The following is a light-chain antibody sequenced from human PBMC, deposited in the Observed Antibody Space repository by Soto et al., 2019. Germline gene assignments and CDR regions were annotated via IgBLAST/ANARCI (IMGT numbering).Light chain of an antibody. CDR2: AAS. CDR1: QGVSGY. V-gene: IGKV1-39*01. CDR3: QQRYRTPHT. Sequence: DIQMTQSPSSLSASVGDRVTITCRASQGVSGYLLWYQQRQGRAPKLLIYAASNLLSGVPSRFSGSGSGANFTLNITSLQPEDCATYYCQQRYRTPHTFGQGTKLETK. J-gene: IGKJ2*01.